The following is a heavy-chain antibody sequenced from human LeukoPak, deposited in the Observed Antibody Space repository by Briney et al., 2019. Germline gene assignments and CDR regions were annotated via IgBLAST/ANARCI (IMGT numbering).Heavy chain of an antibody. V-gene: IGHV1-69*13. CDR3: ASDRFSSGPFDY. CDR1: GGTFSSYA. Sequence: GASVKVSCKASGGTFSSYAISWVRQAPGQGLEWMGGITPIFGTANYARKFQGRVTITADESTSTAYMELSSLRSEDTAVYYCASDRFSSGPFDYWGQGTLVTVSS. J-gene: IGHJ4*02. CDR2: ITPIFGTA. D-gene: IGHD6-19*01.